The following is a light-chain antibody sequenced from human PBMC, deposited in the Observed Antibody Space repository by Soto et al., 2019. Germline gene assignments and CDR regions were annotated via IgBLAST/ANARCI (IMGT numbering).Light chain of an antibody. J-gene: IGLJ2*01. Sequence: QSALTQPASVSGSPGQSITISCTGTISDIGDYNYVSWYQQHPGKAPKLMIYDISNRPSGVSNRFSGSKSGYTASLTISGLQPEDEADYYCSSYRSSSPLVVFGGVTKLTVL. CDR2: DIS. V-gene: IGLV2-14*03. CDR3: SSYRSSSPLVV. CDR1: ISDIGDYNY.